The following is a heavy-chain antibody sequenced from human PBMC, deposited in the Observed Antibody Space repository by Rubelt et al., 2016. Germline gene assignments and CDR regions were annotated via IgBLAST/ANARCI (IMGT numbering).Heavy chain of an antibody. CDR2: IYWDDDK. CDR3: AHSRAARFLDY. D-gene: IGHD6-6*01. V-gene: IGHV2-5*02. J-gene: IGHJ4*02. Sequence: QITLKESGPTLVKPTQTLTLTCTFSGFSLNSNGVAVGWIRQPPGKALEWLALIYWDDDKRYSPSLKSRLNITKDTSKNQVALTMANMDSGDTATYYCAHSRAARFLDYWGQGTLVTVSS. CDR1: GFSLNSNGVA.